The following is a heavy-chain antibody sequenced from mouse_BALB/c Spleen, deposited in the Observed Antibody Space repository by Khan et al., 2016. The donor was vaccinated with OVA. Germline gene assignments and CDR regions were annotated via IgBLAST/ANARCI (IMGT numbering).Heavy chain of an antibody. J-gene: IGHJ3*01. CDR1: GFSLTSYG. D-gene: IGHD1-1*01. CDR2: LWAGGST. V-gene: IGHV2-9*02. Sequence: QVQLKESGPGLVAPSQSLSITCTVSGFSLTSYGVHWVRQPPGKGLEWLGVLWAGGSTNYNSALMSRLSISKDNSKHQVFLKMNSLQTDDTAMYYCARPYYGSAWFAYWGQGTLVTVSA. CDR3: ARPYYGSAWFAY.